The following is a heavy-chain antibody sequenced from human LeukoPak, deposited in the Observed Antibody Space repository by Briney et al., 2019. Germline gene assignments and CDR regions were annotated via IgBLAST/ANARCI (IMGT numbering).Heavy chain of an antibody. CDR3: AREMPIAAAGSAEYFQH. V-gene: IGHV1-2*02. D-gene: IGHD6-13*01. CDR1: GYTFTGYY. CDR2: INPNSGGT. Sequence: ASVKVSCKASGYTFTGYYMHWVRQAPGQGLEWMGWINPNSGGTNYAQKFQGRVTMTRDTSISTAYMELSRLRSDDTAVYYCAREMPIAAAGSAEYFQHWGQGTLVTVSS. J-gene: IGHJ1*01.